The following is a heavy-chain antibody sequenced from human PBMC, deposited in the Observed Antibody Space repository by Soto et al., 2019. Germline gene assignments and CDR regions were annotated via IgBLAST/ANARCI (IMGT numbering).Heavy chain of an antibody. J-gene: IGHJ4*02. Sequence: GXSVKVSCKASGYTFTRYGISWVRQAPGQGLEWMGWISAYNGNTNYAQKLQGRVTMTTDTSTSTAYMELRSLRSDDTAVYYCARKNLCSSRWCFDYWGQGTLVTVSS. V-gene: IGHV1-18*01. D-gene: IGHD6-13*01. CDR3: ARKNLCSSRWCFDY. CDR2: ISAYNGNT. CDR1: GYTFTRYG.